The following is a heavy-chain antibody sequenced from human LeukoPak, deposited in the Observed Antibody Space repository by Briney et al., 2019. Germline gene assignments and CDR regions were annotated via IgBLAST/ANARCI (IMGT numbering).Heavy chain of an antibody. D-gene: IGHD2-2*01. J-gene: IGHJ3*02. Sequence: GGSLRLSCAASGFTFSSYDMHWVRQAPGKGLEWVAVISFDGSNKYYADSVKGRFTISRDNSKNTLYLQMNSLRAEDTAVYYCAKDQDIVVVPASHDAFDIWGQGTMVTVSS. CDR2: ISFDGSNK. CDR3: AKDQDIVVVPASHDAFDI. CDR1: GFTFSSYD. V-gene: IGHV3-30*18.